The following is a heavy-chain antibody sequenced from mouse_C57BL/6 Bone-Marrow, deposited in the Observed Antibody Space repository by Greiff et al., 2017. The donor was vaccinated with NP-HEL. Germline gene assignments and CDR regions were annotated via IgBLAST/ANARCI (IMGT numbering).Heavy chain of an antibody. Sequence: RVESGASVKISCKASGYTFTDYYINWVKQRPGQGLEWIGWIFPGSGSTYYNEKFKGKATLTVDKSSSTAYMLLSSLTSEDSAVYFCARGDGYPRWFAYWGQGTLVTVSA. CDR2: IFPGSGST. CDR3: ARGDGYPRWFAY. V-gene: IGHV1-75*01. D-gene: IGHD2-3*01. J-gene: IGHJ3*01. CDR1: GYTFTDYY.